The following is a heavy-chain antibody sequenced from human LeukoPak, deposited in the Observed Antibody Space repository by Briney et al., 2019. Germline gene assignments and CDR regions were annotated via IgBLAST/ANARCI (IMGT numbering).Heavy chain of an antibody. V-gene: IGHV3-23*01. J-gene: IGHJ4*02. CDR2: ISATGDST. D-gene: IGHD3-10*01. CDR1: GFTLSIYA. CDR3: VKGGWGTVLDY. Sequence: GGSLRLSCAASGFTLSIYAMGWVRQAPGEGLEWISTISATGDSTYYADSVKGRLTISRDNSKSTLYLQMSSVRADDTAVYYCVKGGWGTVLDYWGQGTLVTVSS.